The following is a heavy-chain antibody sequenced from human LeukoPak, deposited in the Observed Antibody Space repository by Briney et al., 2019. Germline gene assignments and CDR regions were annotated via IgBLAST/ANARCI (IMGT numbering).Heavy chain of an antibody. CDR1: GYSFTSYW. CDR2: IYPGDSDT. CDR3: ARRGGTFSGGYWFDP. Sequence: GESLKISCQGSGYSFTSYWIAWVRQMPGKGPEWMGIIYPGDSDTRYSPSLQGQVTISADKSISTAYLQWSSLKASDTAMYYCARRGGTFSGGYWFDPWGQGTLVTVSS. J-gene: IGHJ5*02. D-gene: IGHD1-26*01. V-gene: IGHV5-51*01.